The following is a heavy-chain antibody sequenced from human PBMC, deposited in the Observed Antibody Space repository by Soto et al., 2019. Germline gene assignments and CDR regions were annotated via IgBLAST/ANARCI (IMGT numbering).Heavy chain of an antibody. Sequence: QVQLMQSGAEVKKPGASVKVSCKASGDTFTNYYIHWVRQAPGQGLEWMGTVNPSGGHTTYSQNFPGRVTRTRAPFPSHIYLGLDSLTSGDPGVYYCARGGNVVVVASPFDFWGQGNLVPVSS. D-gene: IGHD2-21*01. V-gene: IGHV1-46*01. CDR3: ARGGNVVVVASPFDF. J-gene: IGHJ4*02. CDR2: VNPSGGHT. CDR1: GDTFTNYY.